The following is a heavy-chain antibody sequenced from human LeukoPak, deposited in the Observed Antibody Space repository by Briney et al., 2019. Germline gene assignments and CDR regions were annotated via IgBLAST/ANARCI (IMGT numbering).Heavy chain of an antibody. D-gene: IGHD3-9*01. J-gene: IGHJ4*02. CDR3: AGSYTYDILSGLPGY. CDR1: GFTFSSYS. Sequence: GGSLRLSCVASGFTFSSYSMNWVRQAPGMGLGWVSYISSTSSTIYYADSVKGRFTISRDNAKNSLYLQMNSLRDEDTAVYYCAGSYTYDILSGLPGYWGQGTLVTVSS. CDR2: ISSTSSTI. V-gene: IGHV3-48*02.